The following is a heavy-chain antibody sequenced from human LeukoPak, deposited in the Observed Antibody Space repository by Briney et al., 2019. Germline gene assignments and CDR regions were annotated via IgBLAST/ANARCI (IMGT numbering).Heavy chain of an antibody. D-gene: IGHD2-15*01. J-gene: IGHJ6*03. Sequence: KASGTLSLTCTVSGGSISSSSYYWGWIRQPPGKGLEWIGSIYYSGSTYYNPSLKSRVTISVDTSKNQFSLKLSSVTAADTAVYYCARQIYYCSGGSCYSDYYYYYYMDVWGKGTTVTVSS. CDR2: IYYSGST. CDR3: ARQIYYCSGGSCYSDYYYYYYMDV. V-gene: IGHV4-39*01. CDR1: GGSISSSSYY.